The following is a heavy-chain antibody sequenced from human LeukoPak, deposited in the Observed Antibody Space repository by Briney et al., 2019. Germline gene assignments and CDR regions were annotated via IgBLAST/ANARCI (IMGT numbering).Heavy chain of an antibody. CDR3: ERGSYAAAGTGRYFQH. CDR1: GGSFSVYY. Sequence: SETLSLTCAVYGGSFSVYYWSWIRQPPGKGLEWIGEINHSGSTNYNPSLKSRVTISVDTSKNQFSLKLSSVTAADTAVYYCERGSYAAAGTGRYFQHWGQGTLVTVSS. CDR2: INHSGST. V-gene: IGHV4-34*01. D-gene: IGHD6-13*01. J-gene: IGHJ1*01.